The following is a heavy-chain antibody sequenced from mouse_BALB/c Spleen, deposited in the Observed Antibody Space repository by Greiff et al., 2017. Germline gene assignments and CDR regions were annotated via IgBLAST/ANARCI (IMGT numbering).Heavy chain of an antibody. V-gene: IGHV1-9*01. Sequence: QVQLKQSGTVLARPGASVKISCKATGYTFSSYWIEWVKQRPGHGLEWIGEILPGSGSTNYNEKFKGKATFTADTSSNTAYMQLSSLTSEDSAVYYCARFITTVVDGYWGQGTTLTVSS. CDR2: ILPGSGST. CDR1: GYTFSSYW. D-gene: IGHD1-1*01. J-gene: IGHJ2*01. CDR3: ARFITTVVDGY.